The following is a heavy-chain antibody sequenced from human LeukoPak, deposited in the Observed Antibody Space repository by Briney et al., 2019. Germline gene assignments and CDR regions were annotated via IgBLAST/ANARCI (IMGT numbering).Heavy chain of an antibody. Sequence: SETLSLICSVSGGSISSGDYYWSWIRQPPGKGLGWIGYIYYSWSTYYNPSLKSRVTISVDTSKNQFSLKLSSVTAADTAVYYCARLIGVQNAFDIWGQGTMVTVSS. V-gene: IGHV4-30-4*08. CDR3: ARLIGVQNAFDI. J-gene: IGHJ3*02. CDR2: IYYSWST. D-gene: IGHD3-3*01. CDR1: GGSISSGDYY.